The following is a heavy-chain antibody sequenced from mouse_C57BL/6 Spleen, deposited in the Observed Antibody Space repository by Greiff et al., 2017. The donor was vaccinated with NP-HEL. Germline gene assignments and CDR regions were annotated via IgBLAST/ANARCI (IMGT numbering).Heavy chain of an antibody. D-gene: IGHD1-1*01. CDR1: GFTFSSYA. J-gene: IGHJ3*01. CDR3: ARFTTVVAKGFAY. Sequence: EVKLVESGGGLVKPGGSLKLSCAASGFTFSSYAMSWVRQTPEKRLEWVATISDGGSYTYYPDNVKGRFTISRDNAKNNLYLQMSHLKSEDTAMYYCARFTTVVAKGFAYWGQGTLVTVSA. CDR2: ISDGGSYT. V-gene: IGHV5-4*03.